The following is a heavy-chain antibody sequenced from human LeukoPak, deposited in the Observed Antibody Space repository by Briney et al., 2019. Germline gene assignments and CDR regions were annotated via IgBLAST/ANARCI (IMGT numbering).Heavy chain of an antibody. J-gene: IGHJ4*02. Sequence: ASVKVSCKTSGHTFTTFGINWVRQAPGQGLEWMGWISPYNGNTNYAQKLQGRVTMTTDTSTNTAYMELRSLRSDDTAVYYCARDKGRAYSYGYVDYWGQGTLVTVS. CDR1: GHTFTTFG. CDR2: ISPYNGNT. V-gene: IGHV1-18*01. D-gene: IGHD5-18*01. CDR3: ARDKGRAYSYGYVDY.